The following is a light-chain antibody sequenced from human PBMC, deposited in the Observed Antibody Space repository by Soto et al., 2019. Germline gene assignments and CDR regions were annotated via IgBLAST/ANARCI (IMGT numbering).Light chain of an antibody. CDR2: AAS. V-gene: IGKV1-39*01. Sequence: DIQMTQSPSSLSASVGDRVTLTCRASQSISTYLNWYQQKPGKAPNLLIYAASSLQSGVPSRFNGSGSGTDFTLTISSLQPEDFATYYCQQSYTIPYTFGQGTKLEI. CDR3: QQSYTIPYT. CDR1: QSISTY. J-gene: IGKJ2*01.